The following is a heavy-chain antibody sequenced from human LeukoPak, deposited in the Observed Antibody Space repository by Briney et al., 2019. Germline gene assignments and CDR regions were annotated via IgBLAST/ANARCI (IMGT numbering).Heavy chain of an antibody. CDR2: IKPDGSDE. Sequence: GGSPRLSCAASGFFFSNYWMSWVRQAPGKGLEWVANIKPDGSDEYYVDSVKGRFTISRDNAKNSLYLQMNSLRAEDTAVYYCARGLLSFDYWGQGTLVTVSS. CDR1: GFFFSNYW. CDR3: ARGLLSFDY. J-gene: IGHJ4*02. V-gene: IGHV3-7*04.